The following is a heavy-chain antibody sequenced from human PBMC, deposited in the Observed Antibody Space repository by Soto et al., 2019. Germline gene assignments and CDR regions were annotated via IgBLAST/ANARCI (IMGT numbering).Heavy chain of an antibody. CDR1: GFTFRSHG. CDR3: FRWAEGRAPDC. CDR2: IWYDGSEK. J-gene: IGHJ4*02. V-gene: IGHV3-33*01. Sequence: QVQLVQSGGGVVQPGRSLRLSCAASGFTFRSHGMHWVRQAPGKGLEWVAVIWYDGSEKYYADSVKGRFTISRDNSNNTLDLQMNSLRAEDTAVYYCFRWAEGRAPDCWGQGALVTVSS. D-gene: IGHD1-26*01.